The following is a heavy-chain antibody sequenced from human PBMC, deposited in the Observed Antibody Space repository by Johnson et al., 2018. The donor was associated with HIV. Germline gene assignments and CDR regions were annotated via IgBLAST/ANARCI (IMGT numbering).Heavy chain of an antibody. CDR1: GFTFSSYW. V-gene: IGHV3-7*02. CDR3: ARVGELGDNVRGLLGLRWAM. J-gene: IGHJ1*01. D-gene: IGHD3-16*01. Sequence: VQLVESGGGLVQPGGSLRLSCAASGFTFSSYWMSWVRQAPGKGLEWVANINQDGSEKYYMDSVKGRLTISRDNAKNSLYLQMNSLRVEDTAVYYCARVGELGDNVRGLLGLRWAMWG. CDR2: INQDGSEK.